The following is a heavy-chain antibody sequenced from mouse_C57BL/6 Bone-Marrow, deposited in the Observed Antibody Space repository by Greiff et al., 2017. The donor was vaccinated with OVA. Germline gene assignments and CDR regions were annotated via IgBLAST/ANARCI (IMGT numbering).Heavy chain of an antibody. CDR3: ARSYRGYAMDY. D-gene: IGHD3-1*01. CDR1: GFTFSDYG. CDR2: ISNLAYSI. J-gene: IGHJ4*01. V-gene: IGHV5-15*01. Sequence: EVHLVESGGGLVQPGGSLKLSCAASGFTFSDYGMAWVRQAPRKGPEWVAFISNLAYSIYYADTVTGRFTISRENAKNTLYLEMSSLRSEDTAMYYCARSYRGYAMDYWGQGTSVTVSS.